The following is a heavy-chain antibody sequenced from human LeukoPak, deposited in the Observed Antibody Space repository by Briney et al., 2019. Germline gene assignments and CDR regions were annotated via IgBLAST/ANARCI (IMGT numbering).Heavy chain of an antibody. J-gene: IGHJ5*02. CDR3: ARDSRRYCSSTSCYRGEFDP. CDR2: IWYDGSNK. CDR1: GFTFSSYG. D-gene: IGHD2-2*01. V-gene: IGHV3-33*01. Sequence: GGSLRLSCAASGFTFSSYGMHWVRQAPGKGLEWVAVIWYDGSNKYYADSVKGRFTSSRDNSQNTLYLQMNSLRAEDTAVYYCARDSRRYCSSTSCYRGEFDPWGQGTLVTVSS.